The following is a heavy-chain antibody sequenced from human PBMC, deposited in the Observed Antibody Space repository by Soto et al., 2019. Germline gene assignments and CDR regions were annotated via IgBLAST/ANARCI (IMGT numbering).Heavy chain of an antibody. V-gene: IGHV4-59*01. D-gene: IGHD4-17*01. CDR2: IFYSGNT. Sequence: PSETLSLTCTVSGGYISSYYWSWIRQPPGKGLEWIGYIFYSGNTNYNPSLRSRVTISVDTSKNQFSLKLTSVTVADTAVYYCARDSGYGDTFAYWGQGTLVTVSS. CDR3: ARDSGYGDTFAY. CDR1: GGYISSYY. J-gene: IGHJ4*02.